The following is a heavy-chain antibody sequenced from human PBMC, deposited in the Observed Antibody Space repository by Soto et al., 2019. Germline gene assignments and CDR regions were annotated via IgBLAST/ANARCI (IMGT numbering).Heavy chain of an antibody. CDR3: ESDCSSHPCYRQGGMDL. CDR1: GFSLNSYA. Sequence: GGSLRFSCAASGFSLNSYAMHWVRQRPGKGLEWVAVISYDGSNKFYRDSVKGRFTISRDNSKNTVYLQMDRLRTEDTAAHYCESDCSSHPCYRQGGMDLWGKGTT. D-gene: IGHD2-2*02. CDR2: ISYDGSNK. J-gene: IGHJ6*04. V-gene: IGHV3-30-3*01.